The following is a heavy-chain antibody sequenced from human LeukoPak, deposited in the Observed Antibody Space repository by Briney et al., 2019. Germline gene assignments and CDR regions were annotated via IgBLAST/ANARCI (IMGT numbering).Heavy chain of an antibody. D-gene: IGHD2-2*01. J-gene: IGHJ6*03. V-gene: IGHV4-4*09. CDR2: IYTSGST. Sequence: SETLSLTCTVSGGSISSYYWSWIRQPPGKGLEWIGYIYTSGSTNYIPSLKSRVTISVDTSKNQFSLKLSSVTAADTAVYYCARAVRQMYRYYYYYMDVWGKGTTVTVSS. CDR3: ARAVRQMYRYYYYYMDV. CDR1: GGSISSYY.